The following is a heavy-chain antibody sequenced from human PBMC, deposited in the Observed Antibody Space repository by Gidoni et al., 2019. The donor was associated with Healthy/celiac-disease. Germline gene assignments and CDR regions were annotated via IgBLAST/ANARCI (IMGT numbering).Heavy chain of an antibody. Sequence: EVQLVESGGGLVQPGRSLRLSCAASGFTFDDYAMHWVRQAPGKGLGWVSGISWNSGSIGYADSVKGRFTISRDNAKNSLYLQMNSLRAEDTALDYCAKGAGSSSWYFIDYWGQGTLVTVSS. CDR3: AKGAGSSSWYFIDY. J-gene: IGHJ4*02. D-gene: IGHD6-13*01. CDR2: ISWNSGSI. V-gene: IGHV3-9*01. CDR1: GFTFDDYA.